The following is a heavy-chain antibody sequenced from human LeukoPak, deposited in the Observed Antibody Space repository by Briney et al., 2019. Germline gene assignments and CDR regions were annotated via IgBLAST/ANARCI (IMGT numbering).Heavy chain of an antibody. V-gene: IGHV4-34*01. J-gene: IGHJ6*03. D-gene: IGHD1-1*01. CDR3: ARATTGTFSYYYYYMDV. CDR2: INHSGST. CDR1: GGSFSGYY. Sequence: SETLSLTCAVYGGSFSGYYWSWIRQPPGKGLEWIGEINHSGSTNYNPSLKSRVTISVDTSKNQFSLKLSSVTAADTAVYYCARATTGTFSYYYYYMDVWGKGTTVTVSS.